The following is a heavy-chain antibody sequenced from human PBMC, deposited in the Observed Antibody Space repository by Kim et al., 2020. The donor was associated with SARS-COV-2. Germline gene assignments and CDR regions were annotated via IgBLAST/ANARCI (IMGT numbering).Heavy chain of an antibody. Sequence: NSNPSPKSRVTMSVDTSKNEFSLHLTSVTAADTAVYYCARDRGYGPFDYWGQGILVTVSS. V-gene: IGHV4-4*06. J-gene: IGHJ4*02. D-gene: IGHD5-18*01. CDR3: ARDRGYGPFDY.